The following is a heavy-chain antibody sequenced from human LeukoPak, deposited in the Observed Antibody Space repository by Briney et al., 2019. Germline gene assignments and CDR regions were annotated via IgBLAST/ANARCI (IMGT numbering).Heavy chain of an antibody. CDR1: GGSISSNY. V-gene: IGHV4-59*01. J-gene: IGHJ3*02. D-gene: IGHD6-19*01. CDR2: IYYSGST. Sequence: PSETLSLTCNVSGGSISSNYWSWIRQPPGKGLEWIGYIYYSGSTNYNPSLKSRVTISVDTSKNQFSLKLNSVTAADTAVYYCARDLPPPIAVAGAAGAFDIWGQGTMVTVSS. CDR3: ARDLPPPIAVAGAAGAFDI.